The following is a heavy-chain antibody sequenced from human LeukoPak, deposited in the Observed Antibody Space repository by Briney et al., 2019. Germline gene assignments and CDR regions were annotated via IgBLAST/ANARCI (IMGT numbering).Heavy chain of an antibody. J-gene: IGHJ4*02. CDR1: GFTFTTYG. D-gene: IGHD3-22*01. V-gene: IGHV3-23*01. CDR2: IGGSGTRT. CDR3: AKDWDSSGRTQIDY. Sequence: GGSLRLSCSASGFTFTTYGMNWVRQAPGKGLEWVSGIGGSGTRTYYADSVKGRFTISRDNSKNTLYLQMNSLRAEDTAVYYCAKDWDSSGRTQIDYWGQGTLVTVSS.